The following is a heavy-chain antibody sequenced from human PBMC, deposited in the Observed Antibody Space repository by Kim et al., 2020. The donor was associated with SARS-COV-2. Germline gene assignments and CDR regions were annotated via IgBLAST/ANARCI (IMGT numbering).Heavy chain of an antibody. D-gene: IGHD3-10*01. CDR2: ISYDGSNK. J-gene: IGHJ3*02. Sequence: GGSLRLSCAASGFTFSSYAMHWVRQAPGKGLEWVAVISYDGSNKYYADSVKGRFTISRDNSKNTLYLQMNSLRAEDTAVYYCARVSGGDRIPWGAFDIWGQGTMFTVSS. CDR3: ARVSGGDRIPWGAFDI. V-gene: IGHV3-30*04. CDR1: GFTFSSYA.